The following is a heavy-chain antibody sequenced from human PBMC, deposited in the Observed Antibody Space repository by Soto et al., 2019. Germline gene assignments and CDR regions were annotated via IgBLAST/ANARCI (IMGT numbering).Heavy chain of an antibody. D-gene: IGHD3-3*01. J-gene: IGHJ6*02. Sequence: ASVKVSCKISGHTLTEFSIHWVRQAPGKGLEWMGGFDPEGGEAIYAQKWHGRVTVTEDTVTDTAYMELSGLTFEDTAFYYCAVSLYGVVLHYYYRMDVWGPGTSVTVSS. CDR1: GHTLTEFS. CDR2: FDPEGGEA. CDR3: AVSLYGVVLHYYYRMDV. V-gene: IGHV1-24*01.